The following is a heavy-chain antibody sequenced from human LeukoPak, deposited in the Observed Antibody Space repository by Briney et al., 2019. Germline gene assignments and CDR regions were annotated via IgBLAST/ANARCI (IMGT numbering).Heavy chain of an antibody. J-gene: IGHJ5*02. CDR1: GGSVSSGSYY. D-gene: IGHD3-10*01. Sequence: SETLSLTCTVSGGSVSSGSYYWSWIRHPPGKGLEWIGYIYYSGSTNYNPSLKSRVTISVDTSKNQFSLKLSSVTAADTAVYYCARAEGSGSPNWFDPWGQGTLVTVSS. CDR2: IYYSGST. V-gene: IGHV4-61*01. CDR3: ARAEGSGSPNWFDP.